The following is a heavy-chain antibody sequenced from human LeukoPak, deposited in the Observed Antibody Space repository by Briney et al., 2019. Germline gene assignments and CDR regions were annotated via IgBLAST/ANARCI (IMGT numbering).Heavy chain of an antibody. J-gene: IGHJ4*02. V-gene: IGHV1-2*02. CDR1: GYTFTGCY. CDR2: INPNSGGT. CDR3: ASQYCSSTSCYRSRGFDY. Sequence: ASVKVSCKASGYTFTGCYMHWVRQAPGQGLEWMGWINPNSGGTNYAQKFQGRVTMTRDTSISTAYMELSRLRSDDTAVYYCASQYCSSTSCYRSRGFDYWGQGTLVTVSS. D-gene: IGHD2-2*02.